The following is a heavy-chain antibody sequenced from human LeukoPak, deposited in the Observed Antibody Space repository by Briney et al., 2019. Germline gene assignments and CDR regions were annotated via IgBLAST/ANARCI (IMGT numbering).Heavy chain of an antibody. Sequence: GSLRLSCTASGFTFNNYAMSWVRQAPGKGLEWVAAISGSSGNIFYADSLKGRFTISRDNSKNTLFLNMTSLRADDTAVYYCAKDRFGSGSPNWFGPWGQGTLVTVSS. CDR3: AKDRFGSGSPNWFGP. V-gene: IGHV3-23*01. J-gene: IGHJ5*02. D-gene: IGHD3-10*01. CDR1: GFTFNNYA. CDR2: ISGSSGNI.